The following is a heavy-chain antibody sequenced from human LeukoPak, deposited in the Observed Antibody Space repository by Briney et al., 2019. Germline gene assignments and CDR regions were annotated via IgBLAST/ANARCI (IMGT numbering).Heavy chain of an antibody. Sequence: GGSLRLSCAASGFTFSSYSMNWVRQAPGKGLEWVSSISSSSYIYYADSVKGRFTISRDNGKNTLYLQMSSLRVEDTAVYYCATYRGYPVDYWGQGTLVTVSS. CDR2: ISSSSYI. J-gene: IGHJ4*02. CDR3: ATYRGYPVDY. D-gene: IGHD1-1*01. V-gene: IGHV3-21*01. CDR1: GFTFSSYS.